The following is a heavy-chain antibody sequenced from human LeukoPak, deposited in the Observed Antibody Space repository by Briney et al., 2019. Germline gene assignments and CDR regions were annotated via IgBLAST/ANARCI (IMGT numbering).Heavy chain of an antibody. CDR1: GGSISGYY. J-gene: IGHJ4*02. V-gene: IGHV4-59*08. CDR3: ARHRIVVAATGVFDY. D-gene: IGHD2-15*01. Sequence: SSETLSLTCTVSGGSISGYYWSWVRQPPGKGLEWIGYIYSNGNTNYNPSLMSRVTISVDMSKNEFSLNLSSVTAADTAVYFCARHRIVVAATGVFDYWGQGTLVPVSS. CDR2: IYSNGNT.